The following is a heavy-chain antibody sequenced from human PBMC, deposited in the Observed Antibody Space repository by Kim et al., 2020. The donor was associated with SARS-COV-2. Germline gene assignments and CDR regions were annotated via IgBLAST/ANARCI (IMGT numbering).Heavy chain of an antibody. Sequence: GAAQKFQGRVTMTRNPSISTAYMELSRLRAEDTAVYYCARPDPEDGGGMDVWGQGTTVTVSS. CDR3: ARPDPEDGGGMDV. V-gene: IGHV1-8*01. J-gene: IGHJ6*02. D-gene: IGHD3-10*01.